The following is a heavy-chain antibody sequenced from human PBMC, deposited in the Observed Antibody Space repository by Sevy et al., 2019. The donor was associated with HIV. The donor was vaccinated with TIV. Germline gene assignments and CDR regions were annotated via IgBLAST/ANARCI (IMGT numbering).Heavy chain of an antibody. V-gene: IGHV3-23*01. CDR1: GLTLTTTG. CDR3: AGGFRTMLTDLDY. D-gene: IGHD3-10*01. CDR2: VTSDGTT. J-gene: IGHJ4*02. Sequence: GGSLRLSCAASGLTLTTTGMSWVRQAPGKGLEWVAGVTSDGTTYYADSVRDRFTVSRDNSKNTLYLQLNSLRADDTAVFYCAGGFRTMLTDLDYWGQGTLVTDSS.